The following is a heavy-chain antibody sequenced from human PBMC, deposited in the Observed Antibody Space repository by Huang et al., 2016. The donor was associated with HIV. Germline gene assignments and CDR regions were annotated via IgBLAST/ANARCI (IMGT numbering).Heavy chain of an antibody. V-gene: IGHV1-18*04. D-gene: IGHD3-22*01. CDR3: ASPNPSGSHYWGLDY. Sequence: QVSLMQSGAEVKKPGDSVKVSCKASGNTFANYGFRWGGQATGQGIWVLGCISPANGHTNSAQKFQAIVTMPTYTSTSSAYLDLRGLGSYDTAIYFCASPNPSGSHYWGLDYWGQGTLVTVSS. CDR1: GNTFANYG. CDR2: ISPANGHT. J-gene: IGHJ4*02.